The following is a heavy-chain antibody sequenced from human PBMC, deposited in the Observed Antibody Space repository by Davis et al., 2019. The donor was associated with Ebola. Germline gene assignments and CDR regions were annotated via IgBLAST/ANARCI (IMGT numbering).Heavy chain of an antibody. D-gene: IGHD2-8*02. V-gene: IGHV1-2*02. CDR2: INPNSGGT. Sequence: ASVKVSCKASGYTFTGYYMHWVRQAPGQGLEWMGWINPNSGGTNYAQKFQGRVTMTRNTSISTAYMELSSLRSEDTAVYYCARVGYCTGGVCYQDLGVWGQGTTVTVSS. CDR3: ARVGYCTGGVCYQDLGV. CDR1: GYTFTGYY. J-gene: IGHJ6*02.